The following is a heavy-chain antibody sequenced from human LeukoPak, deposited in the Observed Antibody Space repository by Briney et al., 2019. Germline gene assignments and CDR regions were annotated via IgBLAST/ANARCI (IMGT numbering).Heavy chain of an antibody. CDR3: ARDQALITPTFDY. Sequence: GASVKVSCKACGYTFISCYIHWVRQAPGQGLEWMGIINPSGGSTSYAQKFQGRVTMARDTSTSTVYMELSSLRSEDTAVYYCARDQALITPTFDYWGQGTLVTVSS. CDR2: INPSGGST. CDR1: GYTFISCY. V-gene: IGHV1-46*01. D-gene: IGHD3-10*01. J-gene: IGHJ4*02.